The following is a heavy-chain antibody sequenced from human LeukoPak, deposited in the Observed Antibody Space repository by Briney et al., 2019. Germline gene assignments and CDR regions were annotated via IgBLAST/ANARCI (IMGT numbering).Heavy chain of an antibody. CDR3: ARAVAARPNFDY. V-gene: IGHV1-2*02. CDR2: INPNSGGT. D-gene: IGHD6-6*01. Sequence: RASVKVSCKASGYTFTGYYMHWVRQAPGQGLEWMGWINPNSGGTNYAQKFQGRVTMTRDTSTSTAYMELSRLRSDDTAVYYCARAVAARPNFDYWGQGTLVTVSS. CDR1: GYTFTGYY. J-gene: IGHJ4*02.